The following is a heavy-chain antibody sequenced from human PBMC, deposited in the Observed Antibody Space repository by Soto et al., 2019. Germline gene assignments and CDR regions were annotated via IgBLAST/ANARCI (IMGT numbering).Heavy chain of an antibody. V-gene: IGHV3-23*01. CDR3: AKERQCPWHHFHY. Sequence: GGSLRLSCGASGFTVTSTGVRGVRQAPGKGLERVAAIRPNGHGIWYADSLNGRFTIARDICRYTVFLQMDRLRAEHTAAYYCAKERQCPWHHFHYWDSTTLVTVSS. CDR1: GFTVTSTG. CDR2: IRPNGHGI. J-gene: IGHJ4*01. D-gene: IGHD1-1*01.